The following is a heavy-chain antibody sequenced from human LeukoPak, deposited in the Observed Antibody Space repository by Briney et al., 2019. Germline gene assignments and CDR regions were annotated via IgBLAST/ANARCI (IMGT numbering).Heavy chain of an antibody. CDR3: ARETRLPHNDILINRRAFDI. V-gene: IGHV3-30-3*01. Sequence: GESLRLSCAASGFTFSTYTIHWVRQAPGKGLEWVAVISNDGHFKYYADSVKGRFTISRDNSKSTLFLQMNSLTIEDTAVYYCARETRLPHNDILINRRAFDIWGQGTILTVSS. J-gene: IGHJ3*02. D-gene: IGHD3-9*01. CDR2: ISNDGHFK. CDR1: GFTFSTYT.